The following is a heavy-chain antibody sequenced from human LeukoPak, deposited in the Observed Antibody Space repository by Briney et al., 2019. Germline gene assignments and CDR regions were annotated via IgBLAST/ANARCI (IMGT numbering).Heavy chain of an antibody. V-gene: IGHV4-39*07. J-gene: IGHJ2*01. Sequence: NPSETLSLTCTVSGGSIGSYYWGWIRQPPGKGLEWIGSAYYSGSTYFNPSLKSRLSISVDTSKNQFSLRLTSVTATDTAVYYCVRDSPYSSGWYRFFDLWGRGTLVTVTS. CDR3: VRDSPYSSGWYRFFDL. CDR1: GGSIGSYY. CDR2: AYYSGST. D-gene: IGHD6-19*01.